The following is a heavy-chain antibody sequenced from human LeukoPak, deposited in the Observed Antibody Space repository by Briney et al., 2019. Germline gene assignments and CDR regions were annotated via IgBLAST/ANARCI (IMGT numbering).Heavy chain of an antibody. CDR2: IYWDDDK. D-gene: IGHD3-10*01. V-gene: IGHV2-5*02. Sequence: SGPTLVKPTQTLTLTCTFSGFSLSTSGVGVGWIRQPPGKALEWPALIYWDDDKRYSPSLKSRLTITKDTSKNQVVLTMTNMDPVDTATYYCAHRGPSTLWFGELLYSSDWFDPWGQGTLVTVSS. CDR1: GFSLSTSGVG. CDR3: AHRGPSTLWFGELLYSSDWFDP. J-gene: IGHJ5*02.